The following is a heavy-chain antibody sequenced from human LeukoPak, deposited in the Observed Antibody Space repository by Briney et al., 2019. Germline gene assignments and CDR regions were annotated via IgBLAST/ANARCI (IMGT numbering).Heavy chain of an antibody. V-gene: IGHV4-59*12. D-gene: IGHD3-22*01. Sequence: SETLSLTCTVSGGSISSYYWSWIRQPPGKGLEWIGYIYYSGSTYYNPSLKSRVTISVDTSKNQFSLKLSSVTAADTAVYYCARDGNYYDSSGYYYFDYWGQGTLVTVSS. CDR2: IYYSGST. J-gene: IGHJ4*02. CDR3: ARDGNYYDSSGYYYFDY. CDR1: GGSISSYY.